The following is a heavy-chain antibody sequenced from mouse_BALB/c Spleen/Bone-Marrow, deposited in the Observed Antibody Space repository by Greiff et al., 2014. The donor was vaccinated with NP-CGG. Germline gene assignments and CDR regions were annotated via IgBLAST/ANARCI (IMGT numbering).Heavy chain of an antibody. Sequence: VQLQQPGAELVKPGASVKLSCTASGFNIKDTYMHWVKQRPEQGLGWIGRIDPANGNTKYDPKFQGKATITADTSSNTAYLQLSSLTSEDTAVYYCATYYRYDRRFAYWGQGTLVTVSA. CDR3: ATYYRYDRRFAY. CDR2: IDPANGNT. D-gene: IGHD2-14*01. V-gene: IGHV14-3*02. J-gene: IGHJ3*01. CDR1: GFNIKDTY.